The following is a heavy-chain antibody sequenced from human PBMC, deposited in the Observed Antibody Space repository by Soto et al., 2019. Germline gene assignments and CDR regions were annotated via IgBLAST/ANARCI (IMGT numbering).Heavy chain of an antibody. D-gene: IGHD2-2*01. CDR1: GGSVSSGSYY. CDR2: LDYSGRT. Sequence: QVHLQESGPGLVKPSETLSLTCTVSGGSVSSGSYYWRWIRQPPGKGLEWNGYLDYSGRTNYNPSLKSRVTISVAKSKTQFSPKLSTVTAADTDVYYCASVLPHLGYCGSTSCYRPFCHYCGQGTLVTVSS. V-gene: IGHV4-61*01. CDR3: ASVLPHLGYCGSTSCYRPFCHY. J-gene: IGHJ4*02.